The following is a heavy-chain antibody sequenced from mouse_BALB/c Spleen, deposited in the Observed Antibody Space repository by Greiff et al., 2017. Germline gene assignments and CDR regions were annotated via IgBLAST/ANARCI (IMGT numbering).Heavy chain of an antibody. CDR2: IWAGGST. V-gene: IGHV2-9*02. D-gene: IGHD1-1*01. CDR1: GFSLTSYG. J-gene: IGHJ2*01. CDR3: ARDRGTTVVVDY. Sequence: AKVVESGPGLVAPSQSLSITCTVSGFSLTSYGVHWVRQPPGKGLEWLGVIWAGGSTNYNSALMSRLSISKDNSKSQVFLKMNSLQTDDTAMYYCARDRGTTVVVDYWGQGTTLTVSS.